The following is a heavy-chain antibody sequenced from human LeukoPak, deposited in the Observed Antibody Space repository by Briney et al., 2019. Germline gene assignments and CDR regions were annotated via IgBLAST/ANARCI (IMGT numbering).Heavy chain of an antibody. CDR2: INHSGST. J-gene: IGHJ6*04. Sequence: SETLSLTCAVYGGSFSGYYWSWIRQPPGKGLEWIGEINHSGSTNYNPSLKSRVTISVDTSKNQFSLKMSSVTAADTAVYYCARLSNTMVRGVIGYYYYYGMDVWGKGTTVTVSS. CDR3: ARLSNTMVRGVIGYYYYYGMDV. CDR1: GGSFSGYY. D-gene: IGHD3-10*01. V-gene: IGHV4-34*01.